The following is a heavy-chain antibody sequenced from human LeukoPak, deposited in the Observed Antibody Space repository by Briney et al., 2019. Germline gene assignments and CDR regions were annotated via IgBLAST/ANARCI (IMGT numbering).Heavy chain of an antibody. CDR1: GGTFSSYA. CDR3: ARSPLERRRYYYYYYMDV. V-gene: IGHV1-69*13. Sequence: SVKAPCKASGGTFSSYAISWVRQAPGQGLEWMGGIIPIFGTANYAQKFQGRVTITADESTSTAYMELSSLRSEDTAVYYCARSPLERRRYYYYYYMDVWGKGTTVTISS. J-gene: IGHJ6*03. CDR2: IIPIFGTA. D-gene: IGHD1-1*01.